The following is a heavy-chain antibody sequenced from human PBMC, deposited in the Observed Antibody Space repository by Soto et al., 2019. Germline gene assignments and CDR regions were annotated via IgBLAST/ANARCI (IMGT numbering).Heavy chain of an antibody. CDR3: ARGGLEMATTDYFQH. CDR1: GFTFSSYG. D-gene: IGHD5-12*01. V-gene: IGHV3-33*01. J-gene: IGHJ1*01. CDR2: IWYDGSNK. Sequence: QVQLVESGGGVVQPGRSLRLSCAASGFTFSSYGMHWVRQAPGKGLEWVAVIWYDGSNKYYADSVKGRFTISRDNSKNTLYLQMNSLRAEDTAVYYCARGGLEMATTDYFQHWGQGTLVTVSS.